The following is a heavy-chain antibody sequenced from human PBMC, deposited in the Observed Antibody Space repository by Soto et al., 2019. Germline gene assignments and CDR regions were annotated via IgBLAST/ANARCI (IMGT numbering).Heavy chain of an antibody. Sequence: ALVKVSCKASGYTFTSYAMHWVRQAPGQRLEWMGWINAGNGNTKYSQKFQGRVTMTEDTSTDTAYMELSSLRSEDTAVYYCATHPITMIVVYQSGFDYWGQGTLVTVSS. D-gene: IGHD3-22*01. CDR3: ATHPITMIVVYQSGFDY. V-gene: IGHV1-3*01. CDR2: INAGNGNT. CDR1: GYTFTSYA. J-gene: IGHJ4*02.